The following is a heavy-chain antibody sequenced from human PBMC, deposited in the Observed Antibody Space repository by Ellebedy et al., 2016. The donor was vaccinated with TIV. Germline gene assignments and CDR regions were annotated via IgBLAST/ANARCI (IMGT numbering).Heavy chain of an antibody. CDR1: GDSVSTDIG. CDR2: TYYRSKWNN. CDR3: ARGWFGSGMGV. J-gene: IGHJ6*02. D-gene: IGHD3-16*01. Sequence: SETLSLTCFISGDSVSTDIGWNWIRPSPSRGLEWLGRTYYRSKWNNDYAVSLKSRVTTNPDTSKNQFSLQLNSVTPEDTAVYYCARGWFGSGMGVWGQGTTVTVSS. V-gene: IGHV6-1*01.